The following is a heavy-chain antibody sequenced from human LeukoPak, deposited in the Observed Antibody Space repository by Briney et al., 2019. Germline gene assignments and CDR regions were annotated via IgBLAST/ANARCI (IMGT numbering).Heavy chain of an antibody. V-gene: IGHV3-23*01. CDR1: GFTFSSYA. D-gene: IGHD6-19*01. CDR2: ISGSGGST. CDR3: AKEWQWLVLLNFDY. J-gene: IGHJ4*02. Sequence: PGGSLRLSCAAPGFTFSSYAMSWVRQAPGKGLEWVSAISGSGGSTYYADSVKGPFTISRDNSKNTLYLQMDSLRAEDAAVYYCAKEWQWLVLLNFDYWGQGTLVTVSS.